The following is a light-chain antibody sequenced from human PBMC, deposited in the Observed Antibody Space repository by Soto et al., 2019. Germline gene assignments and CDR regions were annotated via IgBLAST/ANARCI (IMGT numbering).Light chain of an antibody. CDR2: GAS. Sequence: EIVLTQSPGTLSLSPGERATLSCRASQSVSSSYLAWYQQKTGQAPRLLIYGASSRATGMPDRFSGSGSGTDFTLTISRLEPEDFAVYYCQQYGSPWTFGQGTKVEIK. CDR1: QSVSSSY. V-gene: IGKV3-20*01. CDR3: QQYGSPWT. J-gene: IGKJ1*01.